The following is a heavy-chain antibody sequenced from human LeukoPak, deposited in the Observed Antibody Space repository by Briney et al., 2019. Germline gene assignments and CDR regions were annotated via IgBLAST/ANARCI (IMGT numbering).Heavy chain of an antibody. V-gene: IGHV4-59*01. CDR2: IYYSGST. J-gene: IGHJ5*02. CDR1: GGSISSYY. CDR3: ARGGSYYGWFDP. Sequence: SETLSLTCTVSGGSISSYYWSWIRQPPGKGLEWIGYIYYSGSTNYNPSLKSRVTISVDTSKNQFSLKLSSVTAADTAVYYCARGGSYYGWFDPWGQGTLVTASS. D-gene: IGHD1-26*01.